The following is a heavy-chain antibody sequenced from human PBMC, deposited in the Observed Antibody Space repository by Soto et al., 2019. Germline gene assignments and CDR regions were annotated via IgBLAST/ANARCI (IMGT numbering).Heavy chain of an antibody. V-gene: IGHV3-15*07. D-gene: IGHD3-10*01. CDR3: TTDRLLDPGSGSGY. Sequence: GGSLRLSCAASGFTFSNAWMNWVRQAPGKGLEWVGRIKSKTDGGTTDYAAPVKGRFTISRDDSKNTLYLQMNSLKTEDTAIFYCTTDRLLDPGSGSGYWGQGTLVTVSS. CDR2: IKSKTDGGTT. CDR1: GFTFSNAW. J-gene: IGHJ4*02.